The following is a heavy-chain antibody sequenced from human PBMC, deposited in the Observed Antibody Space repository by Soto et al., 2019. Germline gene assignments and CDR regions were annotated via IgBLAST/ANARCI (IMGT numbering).Heavy chain of an antibody. CDR2: INPNSGGT. V-gene: IGHV1-2*02. Sequence: GASVKVSCKASGYTFTGYYMHWVRQAPGQGLEWMGWINPNSGGTNYAQKLQGRVTMTRDTSISTAYMELSRLRSDDTAVYYCAIDQWGGAYYYVMDVWGQGTTVTVSS. CDR3: AIDQWGGAYYYVMDV. J-gene: IGHJ6*02. CDR1: GYTFTGYY. D-gene: IGHD1-26*01.